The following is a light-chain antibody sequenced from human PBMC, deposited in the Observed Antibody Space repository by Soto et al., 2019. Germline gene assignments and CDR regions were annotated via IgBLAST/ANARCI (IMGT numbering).Light chain of an antibody. CDR3: FSFSGG. Sequence: QSALTQPRSVSGSPGQSVTISCAGTNSDVGAYNYVSWYQQHPGKAPKLIIYDVNKRPSGVPDRFSGFKSGNTASLNIYGLQTEDEADYNCFSFSGGIGGGTKVTVL. V-gene: IGLV2-11*01. CDR1: NSDVGAYNY. J-gene: IGLJ2*01. CDR2: DVN.